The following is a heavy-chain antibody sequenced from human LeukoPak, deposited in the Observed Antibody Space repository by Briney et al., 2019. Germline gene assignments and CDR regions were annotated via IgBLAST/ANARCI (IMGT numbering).Heavy chain of an antibody. D-gene: IGHD6-13*01. Sequence: PSETLSLTCTVSGASISSYYWSWVRQPAGEGLEWIGRIYTSGSTNYKPSLKSRVTMSVDTSKNQSSLKLTSVTAADTAVYYCARDGVENSSWYPLDSWGPGTLVTVSS. V-gene: IGHV4-4*07. CDR1: GASISSYY. J-gene: IGHJ4*02. CDR3: ARDGVENSSWYPLDS. CDR2: IYTSGST.